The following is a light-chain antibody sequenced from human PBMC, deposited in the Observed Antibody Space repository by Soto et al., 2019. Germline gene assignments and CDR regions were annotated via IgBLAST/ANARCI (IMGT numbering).Light chain of an antibody. CDR1: QSITSNY. J-gene: IGKJ2*01. CDR3: HQYGGSPFT. CDR2: ATS. V-gene: IGKV3-20*01. Sequence: EIVLTQSPGTLSLSLGETATLSCRASQSITSNYLAWHQQKPGQAPRLLMYATSSRATGIPDRFSGSGSGTDFTLTISRLEPEDFAVYYCHQYGGSPFTFGQGTKLEIK.